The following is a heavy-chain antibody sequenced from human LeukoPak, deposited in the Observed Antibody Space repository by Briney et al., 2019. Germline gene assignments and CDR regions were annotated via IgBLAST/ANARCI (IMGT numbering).Heavy chain of an antibody. J-gene: IGHJ4*02. CDR2: IYWDDDK. CDR3: AHMTTVVTSFDY. Sequence: SGPTLVKPTQTLTLTCTFSGFSLPTSGVGVGWIRQPPGKALEWLALIYWDDDKRDSPSLRSRLTVTKDTSKNQVVLKMTNMDPVDTATYFCAHMTTVVTSFDYWGQGTLVTVSS. D-gene: IGHD4-23*01. V-gene: IGHV2-5*02. CDR1: GFSLPTSGVG.